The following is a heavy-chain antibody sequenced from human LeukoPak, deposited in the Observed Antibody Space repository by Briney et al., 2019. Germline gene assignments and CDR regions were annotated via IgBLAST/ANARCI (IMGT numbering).Heavy chain of an antibody. CDR3: AKDYPPY. CDR1: GFAFSSYS. Sequence: GGSLRLSCAASGFAFSSYSMNWVRQAPGKGLEWVSYISSSSSSTIYYADSVKGRFTISRDNADNTLYLQMNSLSAEDTALYYCAKDYPPYLGQGTLVTVSA. J-gene: IGHJ4*02. CDR2: ISSSSSSTI. V-gene: IGHV3-48*04.